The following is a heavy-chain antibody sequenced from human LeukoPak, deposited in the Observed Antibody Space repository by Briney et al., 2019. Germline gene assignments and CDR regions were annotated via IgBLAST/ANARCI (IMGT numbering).Heavy chain of an antibody. J-gene: IGHJ4*02. V-gene: IGHV4-59*12. D-gene: IGHD6-13*01. Sequence: SETLSLTCTVSGGSISSYYWSWIRQPPGKGLEWIGYIYYSRSTNYNPSLKSRVTISVDTSKNQFSLKLSSVTAADTAVYYCARGPGYSSSWYLDYWGQGTLVTVSS. CDR2: IYYSRST. CDR3: ARGPGYSSSWYLDY. CDR1: GGSISSYY.